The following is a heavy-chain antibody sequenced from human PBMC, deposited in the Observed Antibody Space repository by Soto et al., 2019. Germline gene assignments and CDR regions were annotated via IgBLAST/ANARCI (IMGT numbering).Heavy chain of an antibody. CDR1: GYIITSYG. CDR3: ARAGYDSGWYFDY. D-gene: IGHD6-19*01. CDR2: ISGYNGNT. J-gene: IGHJ4*02. V-gene: IGHV1-18*01. Sequence: QVQLVQSGAEVKKPGAAVKVSCKPSGYIITSYGISSVRQAPGQGLEWMGWISGYNGNTNYEQKFQDRVIMTTDTSTSTLYMELRSLRSDDTAVYYCARAGYDSGWYFDYWGQGTLVTVSS.